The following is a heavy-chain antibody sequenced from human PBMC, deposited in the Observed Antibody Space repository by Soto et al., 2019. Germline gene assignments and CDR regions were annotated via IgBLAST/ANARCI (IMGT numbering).Heavy chain of an antibody. CDR2: INHSGGT. Sequence: QVQLQQWGAGLLKPSETLSLTCAVYGGSFSGYYWSWIRQPPGKGLEWIGEINHSGGTNYNPSLKRRVTISVDTSRSQFSLKLSSVAAADSAVYYCARGLYYVSYDGLWGQGTLVTVSS. CDR3: ARGLYYVSYDGL. J-gene: IGHJ4*02. D-gene: IGHD3-10*02. V-gene: IGHV4-34*01. CDR1: GGSFSGYY.